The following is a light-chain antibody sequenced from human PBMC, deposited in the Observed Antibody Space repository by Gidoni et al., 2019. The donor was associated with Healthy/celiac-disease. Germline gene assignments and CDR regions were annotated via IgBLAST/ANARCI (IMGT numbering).Light chain of an antibody. J-gene: IGKJ3*01. CDR3: QQRSNWPLT. V-gene: IGKV3-11*01. Sequence: EIVLTQSPATLSLSPGERATLSCRASQSVSSYLAGYKQKPGQAPRLLIYDASNRATGIPARFRGIGSGTDFTLTISSLEPEDFAVYYCQQRSNWPLTFGPGTKVDIK. CDR2: DAS. CDR1: QSVSSY.